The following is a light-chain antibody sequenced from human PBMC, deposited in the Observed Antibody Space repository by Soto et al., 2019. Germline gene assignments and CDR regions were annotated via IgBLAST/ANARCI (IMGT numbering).Light chain of an antibody. CDR1: QSVDSNF. Sequence: EVVLTQSPGTLSLSPGERATLSCGASQSVDSNFLAWYQQKPGQAPRVLIYGTSSRATGIPDRFAGSGSGTDFTLIISRLEPEDFAVYYCQHYGSSVWTFGQGTKVDIK. V-gene: IGKV3-20*01. CDR2: GTS. J-gene: IGKJ1*01. CDR3: QHYGSSVWT.